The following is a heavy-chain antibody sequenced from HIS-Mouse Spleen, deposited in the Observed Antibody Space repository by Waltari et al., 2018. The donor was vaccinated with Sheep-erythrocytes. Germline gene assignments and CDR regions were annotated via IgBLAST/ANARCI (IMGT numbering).Heavy chain of an antibody. CDR1: GGSISSGGYY. Sequence: QVQLQESGPGLVKPSQTLSLTCTVSGGSISSGGYYWSWIRQHPGKGLEWIGYIYYSGSNYYTPSLKSRVTRSVDTSKNQFSLKLSSVTAADTAVYYCARALIITMVRGVTSNWFDPWGQGTLVTVSS. CDR3: ARALIITMVRGVTSNWFDP. D-gene: IGHD3-10*01. J-gene: IGHJ5*02. V-gene: IGHV4-31*03. CDR2: IYYSGSN.